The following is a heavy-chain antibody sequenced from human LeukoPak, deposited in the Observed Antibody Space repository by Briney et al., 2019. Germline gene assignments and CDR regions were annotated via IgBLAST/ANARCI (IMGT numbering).Heavy chain of an antibody. CDR2: ISAYNGNT. V-gene: IGHV1-18*01. Sequence: ASVKVSCKTSGYTFNNYGISWVRQAPGQGLEWMGWISAYNGNTNYAQKLQGRVTMTTDTSTSTAYMELRSLRSDDTAVYYCARGGEDIVVVPAAVWGQGTLVTVSS. D-gene: IGHD2-2*01. CDR1: GYTFNNYG. J-gene: IGHJ4*02. CDR3: ARGGEDIVVVPAAV.